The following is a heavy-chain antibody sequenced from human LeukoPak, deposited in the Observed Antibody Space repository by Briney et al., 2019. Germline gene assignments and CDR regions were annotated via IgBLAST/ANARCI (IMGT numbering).Heavy chain of an antibody. CDR1: GGSNSSSNW. D-gene: IGHD2-2*01. J-gene: IGHJ6*02. CDR3: ASCSTSCYYYGMDV. CDR2: IYHSGST. V-gene: IGHV4-4*02. Sequence: SETLSLTCAVSGGSNSSSNWWSWVRQPPGKGLEWIGEIYHSGSTNYNPSLKSRVTISVDKSKNQFSLKLSSVTAADTAVYYCASCSTSCYYYGMDVWGQGTTVTVSS.